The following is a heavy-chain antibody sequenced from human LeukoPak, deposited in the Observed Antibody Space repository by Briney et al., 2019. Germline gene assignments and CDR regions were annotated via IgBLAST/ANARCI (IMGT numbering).Heavy chain of an antibody. CDR2: ISGSGSST. Sequence: PGGSLRLSCAASGFTFSSYAMSWVRPAPGKGLEWVSGISGSGSSTYYAVSVKGRFTISRDNSKNTLNLQMNSLRAEDTPVYYCANHSDTAMVYAYWGQGTLVTVSS. CDR1: GFTFSSYA. V-gene: IGHV3-23*01. D-gene: IGHD5-18*01. CDR3: ANHSDTAMVYAY. J-gene: IGHJ4*02.